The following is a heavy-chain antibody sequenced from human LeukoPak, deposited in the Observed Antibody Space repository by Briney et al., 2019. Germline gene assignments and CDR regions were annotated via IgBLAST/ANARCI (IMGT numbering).Heavy chain of an antibody. V-gene: IGHV5-51*01. CDR2: IFPGDSDT. CDR1: EYSFATYG. CDR3: ASEYCSGGNFYFDY. Sequence: GESLNISCKGSEYSFATYGIGWVRQMPGQGLEWMGIIFPGDSDTRYSPSFQGQVTISADKSISTAYLQWSSLKASDTAIYYCASEYCSGGNFYFDYWGQGTRVSVSS. J-gene: IGHJ4*02. D-gene: IGHD2-15*01.